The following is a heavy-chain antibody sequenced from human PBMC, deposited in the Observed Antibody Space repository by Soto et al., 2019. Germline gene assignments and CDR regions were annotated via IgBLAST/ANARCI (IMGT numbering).Heavy chain of an antibody. D-gene: IGHD3-9*01. V-gene: IGHV3-48*03. CDR2: ISYSGSTI. Sequence: PXGSLRLSFAASGFTFSVYYMNWVRQAPGKGLEWVSYISYSGSTIKYADSVKDRFTISRDNAKNSLYLQMSSLRADDTAVYFCARDTAYSIDDWGQGTLVTVSS. CDR3: ARDTAYSIDD. CDR1: GFTFSVYY. J-gene: IGHJ4*02.